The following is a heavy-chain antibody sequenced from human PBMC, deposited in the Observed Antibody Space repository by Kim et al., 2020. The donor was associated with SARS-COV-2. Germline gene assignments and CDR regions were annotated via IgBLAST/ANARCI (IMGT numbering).Heavy chain of an antibody. J-gene: IGHJ4*02. CDR1: GYTFSSYA. CDR3: ARTYSSDWAGYYFDS. D-gene: IGHD6-25*01. Sequence: ASVKVSCKTSGYTFSSYAMQWVRQAPGQRPEWMGWINGGNGNTKYSQKFQGRVTITRDTSASTVYMELSSLRSEDTAVYYCARTYSSDWAGYYFDSWGQGAPVTVSS. CDR2: INGGNGNT. V-gene: IGHV1-3*01.